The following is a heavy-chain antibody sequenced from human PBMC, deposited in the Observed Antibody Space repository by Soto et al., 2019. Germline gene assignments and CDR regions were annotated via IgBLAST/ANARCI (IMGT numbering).Heavy chain of an antibody. J-gene: IGHJ6*02. CDR2: IIPIFGTA. D-gene: IGHD4-17*01. Sequence: QVQLVQSGAEVKKPGSSVKVSCKASGGTFSSYAISWVRQAPGQGLEWMGGIIPIFGTANYAQKFQDRVTIAADESTSTAYMELSSLRSEDTAVYYCARDRSDYVLTYYYYGMDVWGQGTTVTVSS. CDR3: ARDRSDYVLTYYYYGMDV. V-gene: IGHV1-69*12. CDR1: GGTFSSYA.